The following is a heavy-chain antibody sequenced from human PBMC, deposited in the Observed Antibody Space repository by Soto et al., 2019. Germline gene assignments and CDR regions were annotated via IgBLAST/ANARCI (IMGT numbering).Heavy chain of an antibody. V-gene: IGHV4-59*01. J-gene: IGHJ4*02. Sequence: SETLSLTCTVAGGSINYYYWSWIRQPPGKGLEWIGYIYSSGSTNYNPSLKSRVTISVDTSKNQFSLRLSSVTAADTAVYYCARCLKYSSPDYWGQGTLVTVSS. CDR3: ARCLKYSSPDY. D-gene: IGHD6-13*01. CDR2: IYSSGST. CDR1: GGSINYYY.